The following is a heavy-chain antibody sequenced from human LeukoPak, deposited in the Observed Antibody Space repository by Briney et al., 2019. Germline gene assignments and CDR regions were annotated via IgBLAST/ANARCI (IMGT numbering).Heavy chain of an antibody. CDR2: IYHSGST. V-gene: IGHV4-38-2*02. J-gene: IGHJ4*02. Sequence: SETLSLTCTVSGYSISSGYYWGWIRRPPGKGLEWIGSIYHSGSTYYNPSLKSRVTISVDTSKNQFSLKLSSVTAADTAVYYCARVPIAVAGPDYWGQGTLVTVSS. CDR1: GYSISSGYY. D-gene: IGHD6-19*01. CDR3: ARVPIAVAGPDY.